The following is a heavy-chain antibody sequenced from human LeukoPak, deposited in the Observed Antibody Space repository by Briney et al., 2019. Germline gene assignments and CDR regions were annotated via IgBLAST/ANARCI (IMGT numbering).Heavy chain of an antibody. CDR3: ARGGLQYGGLYWYFEL. CDR2: IYYSGST. CDR1: GGSISDYY. J-gene: IGHJ2*01. D-gene: IGHD4-23*01. Sequence: PSKTLSLTCTVSGGSISDYYWSWIRQPPGKGLEWIGYIYYSGSTNYNPSLKSRVTISVDTSKNQFSLNLNAMTTADTAVYFCARGGLQYGGLYWYFELWGRGTLVTVSS. V-gene: IGHV4-59*01.